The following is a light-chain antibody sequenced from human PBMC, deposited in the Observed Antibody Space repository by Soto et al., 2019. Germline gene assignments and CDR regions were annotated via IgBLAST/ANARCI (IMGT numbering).Light chain of an antibody. Sequence: QSVLTQPASVSGSPGQSITISCTGTSSDVGSYNLVSWYQQHPGKAPKLIIYEGSKRPSGVSNRFSDSKSGNTASLTISGPQAEDEADYYCCSYAGSSTWVFGGGTKVTVL. V-gene: IGLV2-23*01. J-gene: IGLJ3*02. CDR3: CSYAGSSTWV. CDR2: EGS. CDR1: SSDVGSYNL.